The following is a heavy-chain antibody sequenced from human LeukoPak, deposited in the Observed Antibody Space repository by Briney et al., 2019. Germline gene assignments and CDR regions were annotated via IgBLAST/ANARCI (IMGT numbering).Heavy chain of an antibody. D-gene: IGHD1-26*01. J-gene: IGHJ5*02. CDR2: INPNSYGT. CDR1: GYTFTGYF. V-gene: IGHV1-2*02. CDR3: AREMLSYCGSPINWFDP. Sequence: ASVKVSCKASGYTFTGYFICWMRQAAGQGPEWMGWINPNSYGTNFAQKFRGRMTLTRDTSTSTVYMDLSSLTSDDTAVYYCAREMLSYCGSPINWFDPWGQGTLVTVSS.